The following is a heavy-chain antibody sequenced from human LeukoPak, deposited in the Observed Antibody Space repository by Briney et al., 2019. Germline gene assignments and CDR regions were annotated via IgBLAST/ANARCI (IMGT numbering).Heavy chain of an antibody. D-gene: IGHD2-15*01. CDR3: AKGSGSSCYSPCDY. J-gene: IGHJ4*02. Sequence: GGSLRLSCAASGFTFSSYSMNWVRQAPGKGLEWVSSISSSSSSYIYYADSVKGRFTISRDNSKDTLYLQMDSLRAEDTAVYYCAKGSGSSCYSPCDYWGQGILVTVSS. CDR1: GFTFSSYS. CDR2: ISSSSSSYI. V-gene: IGHV3-21*04.